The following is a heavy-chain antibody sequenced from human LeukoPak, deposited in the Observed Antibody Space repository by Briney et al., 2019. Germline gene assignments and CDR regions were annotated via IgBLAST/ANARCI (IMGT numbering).Heavy chain of an antibody. CDR2: ISYDGRSK. CDR3: AKDLGYYSSYYYGMDV. J-gene: IGHJ6*02. Sequence: PGRSLRLSCAASGFTFSSSGMHWVRQAPGKGLEWVAVISYDGRSKYYGDSVKGRFTISRDNPKNTLYLQMNSLRAEDSAVYYCAKDLGYYSSYYYGMDVWGQGTTVTVSS. V-gene: IGHV3-30*18. D-gene: IGHD4-11*01. CDR1: GFTFSSSG.